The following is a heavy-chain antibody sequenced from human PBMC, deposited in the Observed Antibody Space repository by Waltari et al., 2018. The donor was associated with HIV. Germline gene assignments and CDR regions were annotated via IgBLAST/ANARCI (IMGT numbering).Heavy chain of an antibody. CDR3: ARLKAGADNAFDL. Sequence: EMQLVQSGTEMRRSGESLKISCRASEYSFASYWVGWVRQKTGQGMEWMGSIYPGDSDTMYSPSFQGQVTVSVDKSLDTAYLQWGSLRSSDTAMYYCARLKAGADNAFDLWGRGTMVIVSS. D-gene: IGHD3-10*01. CDR1: EYSFASYW. CDR2: IYPGDSDT. J-gene: IGHJ3*01. V-gene: IGHV5-51*03.